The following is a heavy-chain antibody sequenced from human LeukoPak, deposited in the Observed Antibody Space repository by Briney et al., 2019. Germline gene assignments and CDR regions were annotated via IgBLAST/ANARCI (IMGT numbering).Heavy chain of an antibody. CDR2: INHSGST. D-gene: IGHD3-22*01. Sequence: SETLSLTCAVYGGSFSGYYWSWIRQPPGKGLEWIGEINHSGSTNYNPSPKSRVTISVDTSKNQFSLKLSSVTAADTAVYYCATLAHRYYYDSSGYPDAFDIWGQGTMVTVSS. J-gene: IGHJ3*02. V-gene: IGHV4-34*01. CDR1: GGSFSGYY. CDR3: ATLAHRYYYDSSGYPDAFDI.